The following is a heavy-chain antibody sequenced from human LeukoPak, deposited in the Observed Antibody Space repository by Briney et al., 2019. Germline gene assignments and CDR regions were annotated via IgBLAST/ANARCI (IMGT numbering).Heavy chain of an antibody. J-gene: IGHJ6*02. Sequence: GASLRLSCAASGFTFSNYAMSWVRQAPGKGLEWVSSISGSGSSTYYADSVKGRFTISRDNSKNSLYLQMNSLRAEDTAVYYCAKYCVSTSCSNRGAYYGMDVWGQGTTVTVSS. V-gene: IGHV3-23*01. D-gene: IGHD2-2*01. CDR2: ISGSGSST. CDR1: GFTFSNYA. CDR3: AKYCVSTSCSNRGAYYGMDV.